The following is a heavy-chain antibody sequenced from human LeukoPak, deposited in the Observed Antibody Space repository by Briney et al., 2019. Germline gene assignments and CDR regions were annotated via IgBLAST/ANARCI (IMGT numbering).Heavy chain of an antibody. CDR3: ARKIAVAGYFDY. V-gene: IGHV1-46*01. Sequence: ASVKVSCKASGYTFTTYSMHWVRQAPGQGLEWMAIINLSGGSTDYTQKFQGRVTMTRDTSTSTVYMELSSLRSEDTAVYYCARKIAVAGYFDYWGQGTLVTVSS. D-gene: IGHD6-19*01. J-gene: IGHJ4*02. CDR1: GYTFTTYS. CDR2: INLSGGST.